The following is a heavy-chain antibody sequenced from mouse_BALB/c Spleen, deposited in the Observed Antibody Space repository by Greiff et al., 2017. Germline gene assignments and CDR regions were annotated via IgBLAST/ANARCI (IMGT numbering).Heavy chain of an antibody. J-gene: IGHJ4*01. D-gene: IGHD4-1*01. CDR2: IDPYNGGT. V-gene: IGHV1S135*01. CDR1: GYSFTGYN. CDR3: ARGTGTDAMDY. Sequence: LVESGPELGKPGASVKISCKASGYSFTGYNMYWVKQSHRKSLEWIGYIDPYNGGTSYNQKSKGKATLTVDKSSSTAYMHLNSLTSEDSAIYYCARGTGTDAMDYWGQGTSVTVSS.